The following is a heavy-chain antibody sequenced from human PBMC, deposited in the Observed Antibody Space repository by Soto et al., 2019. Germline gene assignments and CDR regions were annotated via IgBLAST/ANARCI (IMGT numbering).Heavy chain of an antibody. V-gene: IGHV4-59*01. CDR1: GGSINRYY. CDR2: VYYTGST. D-gene: IGHD2-15*01. Sequence: SETLSLTSSVAGGSINRYYWSCVRQPPGKRLEWIGYVYYTGSTNYNPSLKSRVTMSRATSKKQFFLELTSVTAADTAIYYCATARACSGSSCYGVDEAFDVWGPGTMVT. CDR3: ATARACSGSSCYGVDEAFDV. J-gene: IGHJ3*01.